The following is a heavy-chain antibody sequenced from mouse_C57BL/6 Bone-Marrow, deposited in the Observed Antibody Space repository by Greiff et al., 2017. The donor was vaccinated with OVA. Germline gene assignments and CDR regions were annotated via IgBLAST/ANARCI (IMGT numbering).Heavy chain of an antibody. CDR3: ARPIYYIYWYFDV. J-gene: IGHJ1*03. V-gene: IGHV1-69*01. D-gene: IGHD2-1*01. CDR1: GYTFTSYW. CDR2: IDPSDSYT. Sequence: QVQLQQPGAELVMPGASVKLSCKASGYTFTSYWMHWVKQRPGQGLEWIGEIDPSDSYTNYNQKFKGKSTLTVDKSSSTDYMQLSSLTSEDSAVYYCARPIYYIYWYFDVWGTGTTVTVSS.